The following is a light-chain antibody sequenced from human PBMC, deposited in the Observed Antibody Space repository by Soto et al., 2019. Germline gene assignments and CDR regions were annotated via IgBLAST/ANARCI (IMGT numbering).Light chain of an antibody. CDR1: QSVSSN. CDR3: QQYNNWPPDRT. Sequence: EIVMTQSPATLSLSPGERATLSCRASQSVSSNLAWYQQKPGQAPRLLIYGASTMTTGITARFSGGGSWTEFTPTISSMQSEDFAIFYCQQYNNWPPDRTFGQGTKVDIK. V-gene: IGKV3-15*01. J-gene: IGKJ1*01. CDR2: GAS.